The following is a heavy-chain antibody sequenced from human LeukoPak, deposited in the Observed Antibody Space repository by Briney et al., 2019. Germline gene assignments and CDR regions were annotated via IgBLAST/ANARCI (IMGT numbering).Heavy chain of an antibody. CDR1: GFTFSSYA. Sequence: GRSLRLSCAASGFTFSSYAIHWVRQAPGKGLEWVAVISYDGSNKYYADSVKGRFTISRDNPKNTLYLQMNSLRAEDTAVYYRARDSSGWSGRHPVDYWGQGTLVTVSS. D-gene: IGHD6-19*01. CDR2: ISYDGSNK. CDR3: ARDSSGWSGRHPVDY. J-gene: IGHJ4*02. V-gene: IGHV3-30-3*01.